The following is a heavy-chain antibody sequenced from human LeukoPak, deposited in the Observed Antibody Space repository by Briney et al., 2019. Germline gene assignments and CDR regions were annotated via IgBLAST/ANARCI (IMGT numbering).Heavy chain of an antibody. CDR2: INADGSTT. Sequence: GGSLRLSCAASGFTFSTYWMHWVRQGPGKGLVWVSRINADGSTTAYADSVKGRFTISRDNAKNTLYLQMNSLRAEDTAGYCARGPSHSSSWYGLDDWGQGALVTVFS. V-gene: IGHV3-74*01. CDR1: GFTFSTYW. J-gene: IGHJ4*02. CDR3: ARGPSHSSSWYGLDD. D-gene: IGHD6-13*01.